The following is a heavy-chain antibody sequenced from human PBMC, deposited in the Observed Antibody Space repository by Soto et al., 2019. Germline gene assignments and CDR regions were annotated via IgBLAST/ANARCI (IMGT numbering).Heavy chain of an antibody. V-gene: IGHV3-9*01. J-gene: IGHJ4*02. CDR3: AKDNWEGPLLSRGITGTTYGY. CDR1: GFTFDDYA. D-gene: IGHD1-7*01. CDR2: ISWNSGSI. Sequence: EVQLVESGGGLVQPGRSLRLSCAASGFTFDDYAMHWVRQAPGKGLEWVSGISWNSGSIGYADSVKGRFTISRDNAKNSLYLQMNSLRAEDTALYYCAKDNWEGPLLSRGITGTTYGYWGQGTLVTVSS.